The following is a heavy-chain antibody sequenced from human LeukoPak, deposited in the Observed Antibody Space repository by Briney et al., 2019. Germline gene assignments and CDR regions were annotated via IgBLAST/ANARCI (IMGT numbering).Heavy chain of an antibody. V-gene: IGHV1-2*02. CDR3: ATVGSSWPRAFHI. J-gene: IGHJ3*02. D-gene: IGHD6-13*01. CDR2: INPNSGGT. Sequence: ASVTVSCKASGYTFTDYYMHWVRQAPGQGLEWMGWINPNSGGTKSAQKFQGRVTMNRDTYISTAYMELGSLRSGDTAVYYCATVGSSWPRAFHIWGQGTMVTVSS. CDR1: GYTFTDYY.